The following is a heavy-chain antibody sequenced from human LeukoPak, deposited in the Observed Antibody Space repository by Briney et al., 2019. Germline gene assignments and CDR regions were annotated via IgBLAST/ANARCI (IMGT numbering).Heavy chain of an antibody. CDR3: ARGGHDGSSWPLNFDY. D-gene: IGHD6-13*01. J-gene: IGHJ4*02. CDR2: IIPIFGTA. V-gene: IGHV1-69*13. Sequence: GASVKVSCKASGYTFTGYYMHWVRQAPGQGLEWMGGIIPIFGTANYAQKFQGRVTITADESTSTAYMELSSLRSEDTAVYYCARGGHDGSSWPLNFDYWGQGTLVTVSS. CDR1: GYTFTGYY.